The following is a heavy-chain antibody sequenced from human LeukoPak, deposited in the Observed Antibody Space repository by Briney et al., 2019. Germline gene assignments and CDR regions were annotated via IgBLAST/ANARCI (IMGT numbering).Heavy chain of an antibody. Sequence: ASVKVSCKASGYTFSTCGINWVRQATGQGLEWMGWMNPNSGNTGYAQKFQGRVTMTRNTSISTAYMELSSLRSEDTAVYYCARGFVVVPAAFYYYYYGMDVWGQGTTVTVSS. CDR3: ARGFVVVPAAFYYYYYGMDV. J-gene: IGHJ6*02. CDR2: MNPNSGNT. V-gene: IGHV1-8*02. CDR1: GYTFSTCG. D-gene: IGHD2-2*01.